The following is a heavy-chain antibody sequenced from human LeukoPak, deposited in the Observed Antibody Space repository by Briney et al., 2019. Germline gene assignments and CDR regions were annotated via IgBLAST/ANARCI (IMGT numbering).Heavy chain of an antibody. J-gene: IGHJ6*03. D-gene: IGHD3-10*01. CDR2: ISHSGST. Sequence: SETLSLTCTVSGYSISSGYYWGWIRQPPGKGLKWIGSISHSGSTYYNPSLKSRVTMSVDTSKNQFSLKLSSVTAANTAVYYCARAGSGSYYTNYYYYYYMDVWGKGTTVTISS. V-gene: IGHV4-38-2*02. CDR3: ARAGSGSYYTNYYYYYYMDV. CDR1: GYSISSGYY.